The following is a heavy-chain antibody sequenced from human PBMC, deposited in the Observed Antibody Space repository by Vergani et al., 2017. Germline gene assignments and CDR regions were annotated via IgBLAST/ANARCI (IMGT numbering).Heavy chain of an antibody. J-gene: IGHJ4*02. CDR2: ISSSSSYI. D-gene: IGHD1-14*01. Sequence: EVQLLESGGGLVQPGGSLRLSCAASGFTFSSYAMSWVRQAPGKGLEWVSSISSSSSYIYYADSVKGRFTISRDNSKNTLYPQMNSLRAEDTAVYYCARGPDRYYFDYWGQGTLVTVSS. CDR1: GFTFSSYA. V-gene: IGHV3-21*01. CDR3: ARGPDRYYFDY.